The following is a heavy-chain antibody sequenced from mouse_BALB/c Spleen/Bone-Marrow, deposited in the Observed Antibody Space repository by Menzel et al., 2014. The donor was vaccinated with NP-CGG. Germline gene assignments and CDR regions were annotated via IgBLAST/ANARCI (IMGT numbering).Heavy chain of an antibody. V-gene: IGHV2-4-1*01. J-gene: IGHJ4*01. CDR1: GLSLTSYG. CDR3: ARNPPPYRLYAMDY. D-gene: IGHD2-14*01. CDR2: IWSGGST. Sequence: QVQLKDSGPGLVQPSQSLSITCTVSGLSLTSYGVHWVRQSPGKGLEWLGVIWSGGSTDYNAAFISRLSISKDNSKSQVFFKMNSLQADDTAIYYCARNPPPYRLYAMDYWGQGTSVTVSS.